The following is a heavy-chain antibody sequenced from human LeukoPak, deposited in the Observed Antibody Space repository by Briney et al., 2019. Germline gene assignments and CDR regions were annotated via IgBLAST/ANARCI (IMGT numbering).Heavy chain of an antibody. CDR3: TRVGYIDEGIDY. D-gene: IGHD5-24*01. Sequence: GGSLRLSCAASGFPFSSYWMTWVRQAPGKGLEWVANIKQDGSKKSYVDSVKGRLTISRDNAKNSLYLQMNSLRAEDTAIYYCTRVGYIDEGIDYWGQGTLVTVSS. CDR2: IKQDGSKK. V-gene: IGHV3-7*04. CDR1: GFPFSSYW. J-gene: IGHJ4*02.